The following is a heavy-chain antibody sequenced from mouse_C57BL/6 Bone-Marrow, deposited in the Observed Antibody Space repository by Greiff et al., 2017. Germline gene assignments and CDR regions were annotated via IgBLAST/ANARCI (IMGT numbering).Heavy chain of an antibody. Sequence: EVKLMESGGDLVKPGGSLKLSCAASGFTFSSYGMSWVRQTPDKRLEWVATISSGGSYTYYPDSVKGRFTISRDNAKNTLYLQMSSLKSEDTAMYYCARLLSSWFAYWGQGTLVTVSA. CDR2: ISSGGSYT. CDR3: ARLLSSWFAY. J-gene: IGHJ3*01. D-gene: IGHD1-1*02. CDR1: GFTFSSYG. V-gene: IGHV5-6*01.